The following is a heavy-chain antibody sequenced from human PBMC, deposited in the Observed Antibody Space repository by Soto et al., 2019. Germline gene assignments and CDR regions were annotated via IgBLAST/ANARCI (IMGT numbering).Heavy chain of an antibody. J-gene: IGHJ6*03. D-gene: IGHD6-13*01. Sequence: GGSLRLSCAASGLTLSTSSMNWVRQAPGKGLEWISYIRRSSSATYYADSVKGRFTISRDNAKNSLYLQMNSLRAEDTAVYYCAKDSTNRIALDYMDVWGKGTTVTVSS. CDR1: GLTLSTSS. CDR2: IRRSSSAT. CDR3: AKDSTNRIALDYMDV. V-gene: IGHV3-48*04.